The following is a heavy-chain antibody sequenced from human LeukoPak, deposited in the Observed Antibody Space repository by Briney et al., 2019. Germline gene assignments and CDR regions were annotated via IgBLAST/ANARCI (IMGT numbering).Heavy chain of an antibody. J-gene: IGHJ4*02. D-gene: IGHD6-13*01. Sequence: SETLSLTCTVSGGSISSYYWSWIRQPPGKGLEWIGYIYYSGSTNYNPSLKSRVTISVDTSKNQFSLKLSSVTAADTAVYCCARAAAGFDYWGQGTLVTVSS. CDR1: GGSISSYY. V-gene: IGHV4-59*01. CDR3: ARAAAGFDY. CDR2: IYYSGST.